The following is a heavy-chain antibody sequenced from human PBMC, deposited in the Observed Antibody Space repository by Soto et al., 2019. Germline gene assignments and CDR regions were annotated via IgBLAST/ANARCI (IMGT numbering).Heavy chain of an antibody. CDR2: ISSSGGTI. D-gene: IGHD4-17*01. CDR3: ARLTINDYGDYWTAPVDY. Sequence: GGSLRLSCAPSGFTFSSYSMNWVRQAPGKGLEWVSYISSSGGTIYYADSVKGRFSISRDNAKNSLYLQMNSLRAEDTAVYYCARLTINDYGDYWTAPVDYWGQGTLVTVSS. CDR1: GFTFSSYS. V-gene: IGHV3-48*01. J-gene: IGHJ4*02.